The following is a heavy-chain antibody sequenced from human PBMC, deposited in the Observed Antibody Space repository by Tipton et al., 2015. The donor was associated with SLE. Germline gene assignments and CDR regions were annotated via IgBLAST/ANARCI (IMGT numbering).Heavy chain of an antibody. D-gene: IGHD5-24*01. Sequence: TLSLTCTVSGGSITSNSHYWGWIRQPPGKGLEGIGNIYHRGSTSYNPSLKSRVTISVDTSKNQFSLRLSSVTAADTAVYYCVRGYNYGPGYYFDYWGRGTLVTVSS. V-gene: IGHV4-39*07. CDR3: VRGYNYGPGYYFDY. CDR1: GGSITSNSHY. CDR2: IYHRGST. J-gene: IGHJ4*02.